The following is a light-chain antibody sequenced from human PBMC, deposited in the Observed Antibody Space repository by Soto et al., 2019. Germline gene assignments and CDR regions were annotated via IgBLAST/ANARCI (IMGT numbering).Light chain of an antibody. J-gene: IGLJ1*01. CDR2: AVT. CDR3: CSYAGSYTYV. Sequence: QSALTQPRSVSGSPGQSVTISCTGTGSDVGGYNYVSWYQQYPDKAPKVMIYAVTKRPAGVPDRFTGSKSGNTASLTISGLQADDEADYYYCSYAGSYTYVFGTGTQLTVL. V-gene: IGLV2-11*01. CDR1: GSDVGGYNY.